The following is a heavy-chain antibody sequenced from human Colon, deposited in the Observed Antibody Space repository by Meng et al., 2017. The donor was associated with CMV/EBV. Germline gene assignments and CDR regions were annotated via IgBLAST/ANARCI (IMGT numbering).Heavy chain of an antibody. D-gene: IGHD3-22*01. V-gene: IGHV5-51*01. CDR1: GGTFSSYT. CDR3: ARHGGYDSSGLYDY. CDR2: IYPGDSNI. J-gene: IGHJ4*02. Sequence: KVSCKASGGTFSSYTISWVRQMPGKGLEWMGIIYPGDSNIRYSPSFQGQVTISADKSISTAYLQWSSLKASDSAMYYCARHGGYDSSGLYDYWGQGTLVTVSS.